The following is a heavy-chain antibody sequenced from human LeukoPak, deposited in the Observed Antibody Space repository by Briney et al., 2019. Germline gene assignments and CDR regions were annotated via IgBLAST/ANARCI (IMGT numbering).Heavy chain of an antibody. Sequence: GGSLRLSCAASGFTFSSYGMHWVRQAPGKGLEWVAVIWYDGSNKYYADSVKGRFTISRDNSKNTLYLQMNSLRAEDTAVYYCARDEFMVRGAIPGGMDVWGQGTTVTVSS. CDR2: IWYDGSNK. CDR3: ARDEFMVRGAIPGGMDV. J-gene: IGHJ6*02. D-gene: IGHD3-10*01. CDR1: GFTFSSYG. V-gene: IGHV3-33*01.